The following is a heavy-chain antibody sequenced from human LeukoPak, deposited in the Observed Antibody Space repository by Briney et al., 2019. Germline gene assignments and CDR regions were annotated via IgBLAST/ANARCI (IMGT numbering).Heavy chain of an antibody. CDR2: IYHSGST. V-gene: IGHV4-4*02. D-gene: IGHD2-15*01. CDR3: ARAYCSGGYCDYFDY. CDR1: GGSISSSNW. J-gene: IGHJ4*02. Sequence: PSETLSLTCAVSGGSISSSNWWSWVRQPPGKGLEWIGEIYHSGSTNYNPSLKSRVTISVDRSKNQFSLKLSSVTAADTAVYYCARAYCSGGYCDYFDYWGQGTLVTVSS.